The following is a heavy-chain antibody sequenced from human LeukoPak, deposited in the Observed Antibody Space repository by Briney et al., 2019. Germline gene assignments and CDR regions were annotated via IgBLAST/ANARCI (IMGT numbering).Heavy chain of an antibody. CDR3: ATSGYSGYES. D-gene: IGHD5-12*01. J-gene: IGHJ5*02. V-gene: IGHV3-64*01. Sequence: GGSLRLSCAASGFTFSSYAMHWVRQAPGKGLEYVSAISSNGGSTYYANSVKGRFTISRDNSKNTLYLQMGSLRAEDMAVYYCATSGYSGYESWGQGTLVTVSS. CDR2: ISSNGGST. CDR1: GFTFSSYA.